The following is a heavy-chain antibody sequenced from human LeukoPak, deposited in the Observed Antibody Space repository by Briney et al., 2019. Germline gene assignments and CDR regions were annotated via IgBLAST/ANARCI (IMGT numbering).Heavy chain of an antibody. J-gene: IGHJ4*02. D-gene: IGHD3-22*01. CDR1: GGSISSYY. Sequence: SETLSLTCTVSGGSISSYYWSWIRQPPGKGLEWIGYIYYSGSTNYNPSLKSRVTISVDTSKNQFSLKLSSVTAADTAVYYCARDRNYYDSSGYSPDYWGQGTLVTVSS. CDR2: IYYSGST. V-gene: IGHV4-59*01. CDR3: ARDRNYYDSSGYSPDY.